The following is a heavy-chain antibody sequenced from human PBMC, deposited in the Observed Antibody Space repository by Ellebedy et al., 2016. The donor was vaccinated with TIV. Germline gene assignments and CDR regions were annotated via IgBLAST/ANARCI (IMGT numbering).Heavy chain of an antibody. D-gene: IGHD3-22*01. V-gene: IGHV1-69*04. J-gene: IGHJ6*02. CDR3: ARGQTERITMMVDGMDV. CDR1: GGTFSSYA. CDR2: IIPILGIA. Sequence: AASVKVSCKASGGTFSSYAISWVRQAPGQGLEWMGRIIPILGIANYAQKFQGRVTITADKSTRTAYMELSSLRSEDTAVYYCARGQTERITMMVDGMDVWGQGTTVTVSS.